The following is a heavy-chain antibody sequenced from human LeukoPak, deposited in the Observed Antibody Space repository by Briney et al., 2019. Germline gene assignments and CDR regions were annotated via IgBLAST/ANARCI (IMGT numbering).Heavy chain of an antibody. Sequence: GGPLRLSCAASGFTFSGSAMHWVRQASGKGLEWVGRIRSKANSYATAYAASVRGRFTISRDDSKNTAYLQMNSLKTEDTAVYYCTSNFYCSGGSCYGGFDYWGQGTLVTVPS. J-gene: IGHJ4*02. CDR1: GFTFSGSA. V-gene: IGHV3-73*01. D-gene: IGHD2-15*01. CDR3: TSNFYCSGGSCYGGFDY. CDR2: IRSKANSYAT.